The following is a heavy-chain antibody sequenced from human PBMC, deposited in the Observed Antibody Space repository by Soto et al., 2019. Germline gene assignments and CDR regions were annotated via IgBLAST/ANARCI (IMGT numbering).Heavy chain of an antibody. CDR3: ARVGAVGLSYYYYMDV. V-gene: IGHV3-7*01. CDR2: IKQDGSEK. J-gene: IGHJ6*03. D-gene: IGHD1-26*01. Sequence: GGSLRLSCAASGFTFSSYWMSWVRQAPGKGLEWVANIKQDGSEKYYVDSVKGRFTISRDNAKNSLYLQMNSLRAEDTAVYYCARVGAVGLSYYYYMDVWGKGTTVTVSS. CDR1: GFTFSSYW.